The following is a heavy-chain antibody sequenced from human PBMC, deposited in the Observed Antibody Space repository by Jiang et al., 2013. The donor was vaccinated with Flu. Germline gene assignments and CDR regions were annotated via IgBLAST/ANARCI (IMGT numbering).Heavy chain of an antibody. J-gene: IGHJ6*04. V-gene: IGHV3-21*01. Sequence: ASGFTFSSYSMNWVRQAPGKGLEWVSSISSSSSYIYYADSVKGRFTISRDNAKNSLYLQMNSLRAEDTAVYYCARDTMDYDSSGYKFYGMDVWGKGTTVTVSS. CDR1: GFTFSSYS. D-gene: IGHD3-22*01. CDR3: ARDTMDYDSSGYKFYGMDV. CDR2: ISSSSSYI.